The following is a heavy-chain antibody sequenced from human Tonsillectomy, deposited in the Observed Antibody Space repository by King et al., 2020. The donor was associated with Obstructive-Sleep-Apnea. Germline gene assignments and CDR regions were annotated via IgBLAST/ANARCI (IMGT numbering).Heavy chain of an antibody. Sequence: QLVESGGGVVQPGRSLRLSCAASEFTFNCYAMYWVRQAPGKGLEWVSLISHDGGEVFCAKSVKGRFTISLANPKFTFYLQMNSPRPEDTAVYFCVRALRGHLDVESGPAASGSGRGWLYQSVPRWGQGTLVTVSS. CDR1: EFTFNCYA. CDR2: ISHDGGEV. V-gene: IGHV3-30*04. CDR3: VRALRGHLDVESGPAASGSGRGWLYQSVPR. D-gene: IGHD5-12*01. J-gene: IGHJ4*02.